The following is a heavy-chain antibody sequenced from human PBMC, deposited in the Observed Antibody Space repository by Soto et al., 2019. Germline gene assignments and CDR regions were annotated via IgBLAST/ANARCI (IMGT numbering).Heavy chain of an antibody. V-gene: IGHV4-38-2*01. CDR3: ARARWYDAFDV. CDR2: IFHGGNT. D-gene: IGHD2-15*01. CDR1: GFFISSGNN. J-gene: IGHJ3*01. Sequence: PSETLSLTCAVSGFFISSGNNWGWIRKPPGKGLERIGSIFHGGNTYYNPSLKSRVTISVDMSKNQFSLKPNSVTAADTAVYYCARARWYDAFDVWGQGTVVTVSS.